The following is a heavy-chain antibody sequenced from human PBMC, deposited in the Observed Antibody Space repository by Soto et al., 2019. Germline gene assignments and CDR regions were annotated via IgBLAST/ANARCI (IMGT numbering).Heavy chain of an antibody. J-gene: IGHJ4*02. CDR1: GFTFSRYA. CDR2: IWYDGSNT. D-gene: IGHD6-19*01. Sequence: QVQLVESGGGVVQPGRSLRLSCAASGFTFSRYAMLWVRQAPGKGLEWVAVIWYDGSNTYYADPVKGRFTISRDNSKNTLYLQMNSLRAEDTAVYYCTREGSGWALDYWGQGTLVTVSS. CDR3: TREGSGWALDY. V-gene: IGHV3-33*01.